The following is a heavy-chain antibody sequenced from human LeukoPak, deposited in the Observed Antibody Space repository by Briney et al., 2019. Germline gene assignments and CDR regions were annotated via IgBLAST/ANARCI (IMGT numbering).Heavy chain of an antibody. CDR1: GFTFSSYS. V-gene: IGHV3-21*04. Sequence: GGSLRHSCAASGFTFSSYSMNWVRQAPGKGLEWVSFISSSSSYIYYADSMKGRFTISRDNAKNSLYLQMNSLRAEDTAVYYCAKDRSSWPTEYFQHWGQGTLVTVSS. CDR2: ISSSSSYI. J-gene: IGHJ1*01. D-gene: IGHD6-13*01. CDR3: AKDRSSWPTEYFQH.